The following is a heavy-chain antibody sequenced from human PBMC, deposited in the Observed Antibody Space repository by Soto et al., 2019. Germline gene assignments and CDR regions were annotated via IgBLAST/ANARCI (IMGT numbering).Heavy chain of an antibody. CDR3: XXXXXXXTXXXXXX. CDR1: GFTXSSYS. V-gene: IGHV3-21*01. CDR2: ISSSSSYI. Sequence: EVQLVESGGGLVKPGGSLRLSCAASGFTXSSYSMNWVRQAPGKGLXWVSSISSSSSYIYYADSVKGRFTISRDNAKNSLYLQMNSLRAEDTXXXXXXXXXXXXTXXXXXXWXXGTLV. J-gene: IGHJ1*01.